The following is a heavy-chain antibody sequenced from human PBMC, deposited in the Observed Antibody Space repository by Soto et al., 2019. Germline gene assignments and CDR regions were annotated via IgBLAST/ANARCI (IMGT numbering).Heavy chain of an antibody. D-gene: IGHD3-3*01. CDR1: GYTFTGYY. V-gene: IGHV1-2*04. CDR2: INPNSGGT. J-gene: IGHJ6*02. Sequence: EASVKVSCKASGYTFTGYYMHWVRQAPGQGLEWMGWINPNSGGTNYAQKFQGWVTMTRDTSISTAYMELSRLRSDDTAVYYCARGGATSFGVVHYYYYGMDVWGQGTTVTVSS. CDR3: ARGGATSFGVVHYYYYGMDV.